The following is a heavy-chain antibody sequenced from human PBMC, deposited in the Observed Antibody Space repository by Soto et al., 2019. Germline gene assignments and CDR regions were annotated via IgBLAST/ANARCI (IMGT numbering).Heavy chain of an antibody. CDR2: IIPIFGTA. V-gene: IGHV1-69*13. CDR1: GGTFSSYA. D-gene: IGHD3-3*01. Sequence: GASVKVSCKASGGTFSSYAISWVRQAPGQGLEWMGGIIPIFGTANYAQKFQGRVTITADESTSTAYMELSSLRSEDTAVYYCARVDRPSDFWSGYSTYYFDYWGQGTLVTVSS. CDR3: ARVDRPSDFWSGYSTYYFDY. J-gene: IGHJ4*02.